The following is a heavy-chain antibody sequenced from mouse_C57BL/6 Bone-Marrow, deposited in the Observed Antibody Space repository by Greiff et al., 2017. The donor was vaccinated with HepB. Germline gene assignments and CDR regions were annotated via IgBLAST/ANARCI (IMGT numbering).Heavy chain of an antibody. CDR2: SRNKANDYTT. J-gene: IGHJ4*01. CDR1: GFTFSDFY. Sequence: EVNVVESGGGLVQSGRSLRLSCATSGFTFSDFYMEWVRQAPGKGLEWIAASRNKANDYTTEYSASVKGRFIVSRDTSQSILYLQMNALRAEDTAIYYCARAPIYDGYYMDYWGQGTSVTVSS. D-gene: IGHD2-3*01. V-gene: IGHV7-1*01. CDR3: ARAPIYDGYYMDY.